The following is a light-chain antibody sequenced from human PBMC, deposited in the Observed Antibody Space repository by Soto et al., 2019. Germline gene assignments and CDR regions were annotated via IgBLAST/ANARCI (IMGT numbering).Light chain of an antibody. CDR1: QSLNDW. V-gene: IGKV1-5*03. Sequence: DLQMTQSPSTLSASVADRVTITCRASQSLNDWLAWFQQKPGKAPNLLIYKVSNLESGVPSRYSGSVSGIEFTLTISSLQPDDFATYYCQQYNGYSWAFGQGTKVEIK. CDR2: KVS. CDR3: QQYNGYSWA. J-gene: IGKJ1*01.